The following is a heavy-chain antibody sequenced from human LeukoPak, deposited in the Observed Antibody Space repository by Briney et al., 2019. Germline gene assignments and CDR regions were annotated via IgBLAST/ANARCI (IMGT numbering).Heavy chain of an antibody. CDR3: ARHRGYYGDYRWFDP. CDR2: IYYSGST. CDR1: GGSISRSFYY. V-gene: IGHV4-39*01. D-gene: IGHD4-17*01. Sequence: PSETLSLTCTVSGGSISRSFYYWGWIRQPPGKGLEWIGTIYYSGSTFYNPSLESRLTLPLDTSQNQFSLELSSVSAADTAVFYCARHRGYYGDYRWFDPWGQGTPVTVSS. J-gene: IGHJ5*02.